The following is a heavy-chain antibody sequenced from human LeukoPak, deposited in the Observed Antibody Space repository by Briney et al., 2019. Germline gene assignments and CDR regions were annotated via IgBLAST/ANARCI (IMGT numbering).Heavy chain of an antibody. V-gene: IGHV3-9*01. CDR2: ISWNSGSI. J-gene: IGHJ4*02. D-gene: IGHD5-18*01. CDR3: AKGRGYSYGSTFDY. Sequence: PGGSLRLSCAASGFTFDDYAMHWVRQAPGKGLEWVSGISWNSGSIGYADSVKGRFTISRDNAKNSLYLQMNSLRAEDTALYYCAKGRGYSYGSTFDYWGQGTLVTVSS. CDR1: GFTFDDYA.